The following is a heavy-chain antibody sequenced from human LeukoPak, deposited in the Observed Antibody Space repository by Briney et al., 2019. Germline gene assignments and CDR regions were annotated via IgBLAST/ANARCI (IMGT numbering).Heavy chain of an antibody. CDR2: IYPGDSNT. Sequence: GESLKISCKGSGSTFNTHWIGWVRQLPGKGLEWMGIIYPGDSNTRYSPSFQGQVTISVDKSITTAYLQWTTLKASDTAMYYCARTYCSGGGCLGSFDYWGQGTLVTVSS. J-gene: IGHJ4*02. CDR3: ARTYCSGGGCLGSFDY. CDR1: GSTFNTHW. V-gene: IGHV5-51*01. D-gene: IGHD2-15*01.